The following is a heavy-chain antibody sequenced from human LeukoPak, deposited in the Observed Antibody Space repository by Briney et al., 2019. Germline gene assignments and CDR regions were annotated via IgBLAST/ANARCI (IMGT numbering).Heavy chain of an antibody. J-gene: IGHJ4*02. D-gene: IGHD2-15*01. CDR2: INPKNGDT. Sequence: ASVKVSCKASGYIFTDYYIHWMRQAPGQGLEWMGWINPKNGDTNYAQKFQGRDTMTRDTSISTVYMELNRLTSDDTALYYCARVGYCSGDRCYLHFDYWGQGTLVTVSS. CDR1: GYIFTDYY. V-gene: IGHV1-2*02. CDR3: ARVGYCSGDRCYLHFDY.